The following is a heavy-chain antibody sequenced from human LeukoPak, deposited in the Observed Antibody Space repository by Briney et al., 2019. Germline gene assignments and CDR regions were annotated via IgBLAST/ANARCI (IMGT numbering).Heavy chain of an antibody. CDR2: INEDGSNK. V-gene: IGHV3-7*01. CDR3: TRVIVAVPGYFDYFDF. Sequence: GSLRLSCAASGFTFSNYYMRWIRQAPGKGLEWVANINEDGSNKWHLGSVKGRFTVSRDNARNSPYLQMNSLRAEDTAVYYCTRVIVAVPGYFDYFDFWGQGALVTVSS. D-gene: IGHD6-19*01. J-gene: IGHJ4*02. CDR1: GFTFSNYY.